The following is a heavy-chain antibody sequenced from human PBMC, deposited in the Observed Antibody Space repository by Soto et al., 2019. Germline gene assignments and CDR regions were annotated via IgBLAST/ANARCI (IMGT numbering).Heavy chain of an antibody. CDR1: GFTFSSYG. Sequence: GGSLRLSCAASGFTFSSYGMHWVRQAPGKGLEWVAVISYDGSNKCYADSVKGRFTISRDNSKNTLYLQMNSLRAEDTAVYFCANDRADYDYVWGSYRNGMDVWGQGTTVTVSS. D-gene: IGHD3-16*02. CDR3: ANDRADYDYVWGSYRNGMDV. V-gene: IGHV3-30*18. CDR2: ISYDGSNK. J-gene: IGHJ6*02.